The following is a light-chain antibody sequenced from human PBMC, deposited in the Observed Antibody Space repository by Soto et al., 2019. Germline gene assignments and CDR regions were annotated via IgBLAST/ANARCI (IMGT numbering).Light chain of an antibody. V-gene: IGKV1-39*01. CDR1: QTITTS. Sequence: DIQMTQSPSSLSAFVGDRVTITCRASQTITTSLNWYQHKSGKAPKLLISTTSNLESGVPSRFSGTGSGTDFTLSISSLQPEDFATYFCQQSYNSPPTFGQGTKLE. CDR3: QQSYNSPPT. J-gene: IGKJ2*01. CDR2: TTS.